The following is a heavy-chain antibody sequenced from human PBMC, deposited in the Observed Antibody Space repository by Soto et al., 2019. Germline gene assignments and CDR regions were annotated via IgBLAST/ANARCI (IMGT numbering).Heavy chain of an antibody. D-gene: IGHD6-19*01. CDR1: GFTFSPYW. CDR3: AGGSGWISDS. CDR2: IKDDGGDD. J-gene: IGHJ4*02. V-gene: IGHV3-7*05. Sequence: DVQLVESGGGLVQPGGSLRLSCAASGFTFSPYWMSWVRQAPGKGLEWVAIIKDDGGDDLYLEAVRGRFTISRDNAKKSLYLAMDSLRVEDTAVYYCAGGSGWISDSWGQGTLVTVSS.